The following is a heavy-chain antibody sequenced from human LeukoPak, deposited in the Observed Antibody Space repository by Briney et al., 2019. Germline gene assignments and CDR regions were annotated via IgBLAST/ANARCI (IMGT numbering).Heavy chain of an antibody. Sequence: GGSLRLSCAASGFTFSSYAMSWVRQAPGRGLEWVSAISGSGGSTYYADSVKGRFTISRDNSKNTLYLQMNSLRAEDTAVYYCAKDPPFGIAAAGTSTFDYWGQGTLVTVSS. CDR3: AKDPPFGIAAAGTSTFDY. CDR2: ISGSGGST. D-gene: IGHD6-13*01. V-gene: IGHV3-23*01. CDR1: GFTFSSYA. J-gene: IGHJ4*02.